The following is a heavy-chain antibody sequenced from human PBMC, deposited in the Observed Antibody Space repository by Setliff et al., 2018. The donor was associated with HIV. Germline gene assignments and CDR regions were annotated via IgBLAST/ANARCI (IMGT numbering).Heavy chain of an antibody. Sequence: ASVKVSCKAFGYTFINYGISWVRQAPGQGLEWMGWISAYNGNTNYPQKLQDRVTMTTDTSTGTAYMELRSLRSDDTAVYYCARDVDYTDAFDIWGQGTMVTVSS. V-gene: IGHV1-18*01. J-gene: IGHJ3*02. CDR2: ISAYNGNT. CDR1: GYTFINYG. D-gene: IGHD4-4*01. CDR3: ARDVDYTDAFDI.